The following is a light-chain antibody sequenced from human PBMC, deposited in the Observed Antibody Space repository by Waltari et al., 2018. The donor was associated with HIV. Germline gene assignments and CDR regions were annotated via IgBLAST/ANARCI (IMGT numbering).Light chain of an antibody. CDR3: QQYYTTVYS. CDR1: QNILYNSNKGNY. CDR2: WAS. J-gene: IGKJ2*03. Sequence: DIVMTQSPDSLPASLGARATINCKTSQNILYNSNKGNYLAWYHQKPGQPPKLRLYWASVRGSRVPDRFSGSGSETDFTLTISSLQPEDVGTHYCQQYYTTVYSFGQGTKVEIK. V-gene: IGKV4-1*01.